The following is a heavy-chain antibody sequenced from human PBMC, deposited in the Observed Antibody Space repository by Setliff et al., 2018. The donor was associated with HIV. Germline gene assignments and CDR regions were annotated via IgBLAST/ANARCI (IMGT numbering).Heavy chain of an antibody. CDR1: GGSISSSNW. V-gene: IGHV4-4*02. J-gene: IGHJ5*02. D-gene: IGHD5-12*01. CDR2: IYHSGST. Sequence: PSETLSLTCAVSGGSISSSNWWSWVRQPPGKGLEWIGEIYHSGSTNYNPSLKSRVTIFVDTSKNQFSLRLSSVTAADTAVYYCARSPERGYDSDWFDPWGQGTLVTVSS. CDR3: ARSPERGYDSDWFDP.